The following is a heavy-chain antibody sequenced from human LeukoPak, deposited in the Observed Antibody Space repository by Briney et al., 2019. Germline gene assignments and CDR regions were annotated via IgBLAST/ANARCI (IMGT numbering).Heavy chain of an antibody. CDR3: AYQLLYGADYYGMDV. V-gene: IGHV1-46*01. CDR1: GYTFTSYY. J-gene: IGHJ6*02. D-gene: IGHD2-2*02. Sequence: ASVKVSCKASGYTFTSYYMHWVRQAPGQGLEWMGIINPSGGSTSYAQKFQGRVTMTRNTSISTAYMELSSLRSEDTAVYYCAYQLLYGADYYGMDVWGQGTTVTVSS. CDR2: INPSGGST.